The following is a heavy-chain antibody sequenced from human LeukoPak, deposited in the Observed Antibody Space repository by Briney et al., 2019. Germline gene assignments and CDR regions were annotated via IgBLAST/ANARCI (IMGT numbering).Heavy chain of an antibody. J-gene: IGHJ4*02. CDR1: GFTFSSYA. Sequence: GGSLRLSCAASGFTFSSYAMSWLRQTLQKGLEWVSGISFTGDITYYADSVKGRFTIARDNSRTTLYLQLNSLRADDTAVYYCAKSHITRYPLQYYFDLWGQGAQVIVSS. CDR2: ISFTGDIT. D-gene: IGHD2-21*01. V-gene: IGHV3-23*01. CDR3: AKSHITRYPLQYYFDL.